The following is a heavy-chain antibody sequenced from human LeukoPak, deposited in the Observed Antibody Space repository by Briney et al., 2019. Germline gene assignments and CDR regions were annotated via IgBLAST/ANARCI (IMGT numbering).Heavy chain of an antibody. V-gene: IGHV1-69*04. CDR1: GGTFSSYA. CDR2: XXPIFGIA. D-gene: IGHD3-22*01. CDR3: ARIAEPYYYDSGYAFDI. Sequence: SGGTFSSYAISWVRQAPGQGLXWMGXXXPIFGIANYARKFQGRVTITADKSTSTAYMELSSLRSEDTAVYYCARIAEPYYYDSGYAFDIWGQGTMVTVSS. J-gene: IGHJ3*02.